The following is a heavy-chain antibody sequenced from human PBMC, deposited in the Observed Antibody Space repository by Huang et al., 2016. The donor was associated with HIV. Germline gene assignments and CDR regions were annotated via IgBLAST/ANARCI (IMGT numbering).Heavy chain of an antibody. CDR1: GFIFSNSG. Sequence: QVQLVESGGGVVQPGRSLRLSCAASGFIFSNSGMHWVRQAPGKGWEGCVLIAYDGSNKYYTDSVKGRFSISRDNSKNTLDLQMNSLRAEDTAVYYCALKGDSSGWEYFRHWGQGTLVTVSS. CDR2: IAYDGSNK. CDR3: ALKGDSSGWEYFRH. J-gene: IGHJ1*01. D-gene: IGHD6-19*01. V-gene: IGHV3-30*03.